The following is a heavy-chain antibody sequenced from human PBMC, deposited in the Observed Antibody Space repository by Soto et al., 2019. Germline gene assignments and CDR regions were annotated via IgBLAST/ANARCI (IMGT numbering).Heavy chain of an antibody. CDR1: GGSISSYY. V-gene: IGHV4-59*01. J-gene: IGHJ6*03. CDR3: ASDIAAAGTDYYYYMDV. D-gene: IGHD6-13*01. Sequence: SETLSLTCTVSGGSISSYYWSWIRQPPGKGLEWIGYIYYSGSTNYNPSLKSRVTISVETSKNQFSLKLSSVTAADTAVYYCASDIAAAGTDYYYYMDVWGKGTTVTVSS. CDR2: IYYSGST.